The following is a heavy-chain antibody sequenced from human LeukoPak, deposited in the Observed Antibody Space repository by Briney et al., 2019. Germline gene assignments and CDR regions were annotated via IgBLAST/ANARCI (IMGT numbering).Heavy chain of an antibody. CDR1: GFTFGSFD. Sequence: GGSLRLSCSASGFTFGSFDMHWVRQAPGKGLEYVSAITGNGVGTYYADSVKGRFTISRDNSKNTLYLQMSSLRTEDTAVYYCAKDSYSSSWYYFDYWGQGTLVTVSS. J-gene: IGHJ4*02. D-gene: IGHD6-13*01. V-gene: IGHV3-64D*06. CDR3: AKDSYSSSWYYFDY. CDR2: ITGNGVGT.